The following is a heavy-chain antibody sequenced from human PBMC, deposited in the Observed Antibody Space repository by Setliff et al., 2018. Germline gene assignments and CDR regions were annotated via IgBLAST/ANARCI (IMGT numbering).Heavy chain of an antibody. CDR1: GFTFSRYW. D-gene: IGHD3-10*01. J-gene: IGHJ6*02. CDR3: ARDHVYGSQYYYYYYGMDV. CDR2: IKQDGSEK. Sequence: PGGSLRLSCAASGFTFSRYWMSWVRQAPGKGLEWVANIKQDGSEKYYVDSVKGRFTISRDNAKNSLYLQMNSLRAEDTAVYYCARDHVYGSQYYYYYYGMDVWGQGTTVTV. V-gene: IGHV3-7*01.